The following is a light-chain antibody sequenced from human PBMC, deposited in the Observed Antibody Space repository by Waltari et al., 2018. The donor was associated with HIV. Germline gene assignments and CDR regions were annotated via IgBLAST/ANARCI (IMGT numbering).Light chain of an antibody. V-gene: IGLV2-14*03. CDR1: GAEVGAYNF. Sequence: QSALTQPASVSGSPGQSITISCAGTGAEVGAYNFVACYQKLPDPAPKLIIYDVAMRPSGVSERFSGSKSGNTASLTISGLQAEDAGDYYCSSYTTFNTIIFGGGTKLTVL. CDR3: SSYTTFNTII. J-gene: IGLJ2*01. CDR2: DVA.